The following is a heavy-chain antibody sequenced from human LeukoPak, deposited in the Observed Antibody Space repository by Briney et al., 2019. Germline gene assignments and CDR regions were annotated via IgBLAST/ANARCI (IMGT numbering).Heavy chain of an antibody. Sequence: VASVKVSCKASGFTFTSSAMQWVRQARGQRLEWIGWIVVGSGNTNYAQKFQERVTITRDMSTSTAYMELSSLRSEDTAVYYCAAEKADYYGMDVWGQGTTVTVSS. CDR1: GFTFTSSA. CDR2: IVVGSGNT. D-gene: IGHD6-19*01. V-gene: IGHV1-58*02. CDR3: AAEKADYYGMDV. J-gene: IGHJ6*02.